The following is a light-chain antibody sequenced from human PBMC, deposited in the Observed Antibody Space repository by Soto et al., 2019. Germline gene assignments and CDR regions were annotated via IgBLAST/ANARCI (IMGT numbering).Light chain of an antibody. CDR3: ALYLGSGMWV. Sequence: QAVVTQEPSFSVSRGRTVTLTCGLTYGSVSTDYYASWYQQTPGQAPRTLIYNTHIRSSGVPDRFSGSILGGKAALTITGAQADDECDYYCALYLGSGMWVFGGGTKLTVL. CDR1: YGSVSTDYY. V-gene: IGLV8-61*01. J-gene: IGLJ3*02. CDR2: NTH.